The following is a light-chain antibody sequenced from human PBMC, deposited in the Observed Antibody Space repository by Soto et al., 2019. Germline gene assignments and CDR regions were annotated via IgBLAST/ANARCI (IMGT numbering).Light chain of an antibody. CDR1: SSDVGGYNY. Sequence: LTQPASVSGSPGQSVTISCTGSSSDVGGYNYVSWYQQHPGKAPKVMIYEVSNRPSGVSNRFSGSKSGNAASLTISGLQDEDEADYYCNSYSSTTPPDLFGDGTKLTVL. V-gene: IGLV2-14*01. CDR3: NSYSSTTPPDL. CDR2: EVS. J-gene: IGLJ2*01.